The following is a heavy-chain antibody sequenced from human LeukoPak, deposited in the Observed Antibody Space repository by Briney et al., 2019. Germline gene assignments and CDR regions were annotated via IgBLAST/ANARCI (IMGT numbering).Heavy chain of an antibody. Sequence: GGSLRLSCAASGFTFSSYAMHWVRQAPGKGLEWVAVISYDGSNKYYADSVKGRFTISRDNAKNSLYLQMNSLRAEDTAVYYCARDGLGYCSGGSCSRDYWGQGTLVTVSS. J-gene: IGHJ4*02. CDR3: ARDGLGYCSGGSCSRDY. D-gene: IGHD2-15*01. CDR2: ISYDGSNK. CDR1: GFTFSSYA. V-gene: IGHV3-30-3*01.